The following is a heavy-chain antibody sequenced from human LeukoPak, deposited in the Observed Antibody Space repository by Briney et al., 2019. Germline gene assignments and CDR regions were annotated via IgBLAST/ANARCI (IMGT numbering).Heavy chain of an antibody. CDR1: GFSFSSYW. CDR3: AKLAYYESHFDY. Sequence: GGSLRLSCAASGFSFSSYWMSWVRQAPGKGLEWVANIKQDGSEKYYVDSVRDRFTISRDNAKNSLNLQMNSLRAEDTAVYYCAKLAYYESHFDYWGQGTLVTVSS. V-gene: IGHV3-7*01. J-gene: IGHJ4*02. D-gene: IGHD3-22*01. CDR2: IKQDGSEK.